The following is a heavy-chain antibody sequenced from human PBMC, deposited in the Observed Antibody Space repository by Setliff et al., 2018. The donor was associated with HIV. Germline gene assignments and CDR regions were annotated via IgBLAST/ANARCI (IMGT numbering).Heavy chain of an antibody. Sequence: PGGSLRLSCAVSGFTFSNSAMSWVRQAPGKGLEWVSSVATNGGSTYYAASVQGRFTISSDNSKSVVYLQMNSLRAEDTAVYYCVRDDDTTSHYGLFEFWGQGTLVTVSS. CDR2: VATNGGST. CDR3: VRDDDTTSHYGLFEF. J-gene: IGHJ4*02. V-gene: IGHV3-23*01. CDR1: GFTFSNSA. D-gene: IGHD3-16*01.